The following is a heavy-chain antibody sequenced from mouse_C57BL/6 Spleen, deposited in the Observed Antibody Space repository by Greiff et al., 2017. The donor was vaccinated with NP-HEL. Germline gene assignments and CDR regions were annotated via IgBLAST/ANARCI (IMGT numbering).Heavy chain of an antibody. CDR2: ISSGGSYT. J-gene: IGHJ3*01. CDR1: GFTFSSYG. Sequence: EVQLVESGGDLVKPGGSLKLSCAASGFTFSSYGMSWVRQTPDKRLEWVATISSGGSYTYYPDSVKGRFTISRDNAKNTLYLQMSSLKSEDTAMYYCARDDGYYLFAYWGQGTLVTVSA. V-gene: IGHV5-6*01. D-gene: IGHD2-3*01. CDR3: ARDDGYYLFAY.